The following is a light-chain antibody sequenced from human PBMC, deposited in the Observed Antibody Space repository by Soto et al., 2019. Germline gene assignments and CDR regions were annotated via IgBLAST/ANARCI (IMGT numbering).Light chain of an antibody. J-gene: IGLJ3*02. V-gene: IGLV2-8*01. CDR1: SSDIGGYNS. Sequence: QAVVTQPPSASGSPGQSVTISCTGTSSDIGGYNSVSWYQQHPGKAPKLMIYEVNKRPLGVPERFSGSKSGNTASLTVSGLQADDEADYYCSSSAGTNSFVLFGGGTKVTVL. CDR2: EVN. CDR3: SSSAGTNSFVL.